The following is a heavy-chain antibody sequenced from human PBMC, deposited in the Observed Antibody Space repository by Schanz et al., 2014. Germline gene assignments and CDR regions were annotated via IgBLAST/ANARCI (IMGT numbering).Heavy chain of an antibody. J-gene: IGHJ3*02. V-gene: IGHV3-33*03. CDR2: IWNNGVTK. Sequence: QAQLMESWGGVVQPGTSLILSCSVSGFSLNTYGIHWFRQPAGKGLEWVAVIWNNGVTKYYADSVRGRFTISRDNAKKTLSLQMISLRAEDTAIYFCTRSYYDFSWGSYRFRAFDIWGQGTTVIVSS. CDR1: GFSLNTYG. D-gene: IGHD3-16*02. CDR3: TRSYYDFSWGSYRFRAFDI.